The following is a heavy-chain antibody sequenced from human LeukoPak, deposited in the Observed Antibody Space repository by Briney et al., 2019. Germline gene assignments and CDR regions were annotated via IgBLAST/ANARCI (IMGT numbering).Heavy chain of an antibody. CDR1: GSGFIFSNYG. V-gene: IGHV3-30*03. D-gene: IGHD3-10*01. CDR2: ISYDGSNK. Sequence: GGSLRLSCAASGSGFIFSNYGMRWVRQAPGKGLEWVAVISYDGSNKYYADSVKGRFTISRDNSKNTLYLQMNSLRAEDTAVYYCARDLLWFGEFASPMDVWGKGTTVTVSS. CDR3: ARDLLWFGEFASPMDV. J-gene: IGHJ6*03.